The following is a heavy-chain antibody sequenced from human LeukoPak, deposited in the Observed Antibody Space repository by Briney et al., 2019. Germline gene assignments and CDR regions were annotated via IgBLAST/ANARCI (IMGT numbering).Heavy chain of an antibody. Sequence: GGSLRLSCAASGFTFSSYAMSWVRQAPGKGLEWVSAISGSGGSTYYADSVKGRFTISRDNSKNTLYLQLNSLRAEDTAVYYCAKDTAAGTIYFDYWGQGTLVTVSS. J-gene: IGHJ4*02. D-gene: IGHD6-13*01. CDR1: GFTFSSYA. CDR2: ISGSGGST. V-gene: IGHV3-23*01. CDR3: AKDTAAGTIYFDY.